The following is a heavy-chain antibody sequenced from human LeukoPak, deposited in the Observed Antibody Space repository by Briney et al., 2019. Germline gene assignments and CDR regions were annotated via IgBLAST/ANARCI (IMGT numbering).Heavy chain of an antibody. V-gene: IGHV1-18*01. CDR3: ARGFVNGRDYYGSGSYTP. CDR1: GYTFTSYG. CDR2: ISAYNGNT. D-gene: IGHD3-10*01. J-gene: IGHJ5*02. Sequence: GASVKVPCKASGYTFTSYGISWVRQAPGQGLEWMGWISAYNGNTNYAQKLQGRVTMTTDTSTSTAYMELRSLRSDDTAVYYCARGFVNGRDYYGSGSYTPWGQGTLVTVSS.